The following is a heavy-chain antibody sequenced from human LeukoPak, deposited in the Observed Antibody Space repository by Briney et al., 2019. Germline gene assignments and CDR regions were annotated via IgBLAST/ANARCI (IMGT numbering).Heavy chain of an antibody. CDR2: FYYTGST. V-gene: IGHV4-59*01. J-gene: IGHJ4*02. CDR3: ARGQGGNYYLNYFDY. CDR1: GGSFSTYY. D-gene: IGHD1-26*01. Sequence: SETLSLTCTVTGGSFSTYYWSWIRQPPGKGLEWIGHFYYTGSTNYNPSLKSRVTISVDTSRNQFSQKLTSVTAADTAVYYCARGQGGNYYLNYFDYWGQGALVTVSS.